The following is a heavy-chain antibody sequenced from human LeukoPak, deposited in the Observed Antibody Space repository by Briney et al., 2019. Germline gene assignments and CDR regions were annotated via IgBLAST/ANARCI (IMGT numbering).Heavy chain of an antibody. V-gene: IGHV4-59*01. CDR3: ARVGPEGDGDYVSWFDP. D-gene: IGHD4-17*01. Sequence: SETLSLTCTVSGGSLSSYYWSWIRQPPGKGLEWIGYIYYSGSTNYNPSLKSRVTISVDTSKNQFSLKLSSVTAADTAVYYCARVGPEGDGDYVSWFDPWGQGTLVTVSS. CDR2: IYYSGST. J-gene: IGHJ5*02. CDR1: GGSLSSYY.